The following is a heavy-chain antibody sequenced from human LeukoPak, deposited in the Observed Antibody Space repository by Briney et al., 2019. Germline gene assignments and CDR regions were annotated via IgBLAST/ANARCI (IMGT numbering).Heavy chain of an antibody. J-gene: IGHJ4*02. CDR1: GGSISEGDSY. V-gene: IGHV4-30-4*01. CDR3: ARRKSGYAFVWDY. Sequence: SETLSLTCSVSGGSISEGDSYWRWIRQPPGKGLGRIEYISYSGSTFYNPSLESRVTMSLDTSNNQFFLELRSVTAADTAVYYCARRKSGYAFVWDYWGQGTLVTVSS. D-gene: IGHD3-22*01. CDR2: ISYSGST.